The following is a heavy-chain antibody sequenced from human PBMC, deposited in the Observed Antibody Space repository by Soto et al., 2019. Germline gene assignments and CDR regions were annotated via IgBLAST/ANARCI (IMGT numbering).Heavy chain of an antibody. CDR2: ISYDGSNK. CDR1: GFTFSSYG. D-gene: IGHD2-2*01. J-gene: IGHJ4*02. V-gene: IGHV3-30*18. CDR3: AKDQVGSDCSSTSCSPGFDY. Sequence: GGSLILSCAASGFTFSSYGMHWVRQAPGKGLEWVAVISYDGSNKYYADSVKGRFTISRDNSKNTLYLQMNSLRAEDTAVYYCAKDQVGSDCSSTSCSPGFDYWGQGTLVTVSS.